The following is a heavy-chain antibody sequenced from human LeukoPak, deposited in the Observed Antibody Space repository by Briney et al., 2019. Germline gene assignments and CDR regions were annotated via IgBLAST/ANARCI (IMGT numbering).Heavy chain of an antibody. CDR2: ISGGGGST. D-gene: IGHD1-1*01. CDR1: GLTFSAYG. V-gene: IGHV3-23*01. Sequence: GGSLRFSCAASGLTFSAYGMSWIRQSPEKGLEWVSAISGGGGSTYYADSVEGRFTISRDNSKNTLYLQMNSLRAEDTAEYYCAKSLLTTATGTGRAFDIWGQGTMVTVSS. CDR3: AKSLLTTATGTGRAFDI. J-gene: IGHJ3*02.